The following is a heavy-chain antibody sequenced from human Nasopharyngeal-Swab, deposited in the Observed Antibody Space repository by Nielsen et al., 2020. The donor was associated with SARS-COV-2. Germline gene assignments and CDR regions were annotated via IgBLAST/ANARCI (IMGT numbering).Heavy chain of an antibody. J-gene: IGHJ4*02. Sequence: GESLKISCVVSGFTFSDHWMNWVRQAPGKGLEWVANIKPDGSKKYYVDSVKGRFTISRDNARNSLFLQMDSLRVEDTAIYYCAGNHDNTFWGQGNLVAVS. D-gene: IGHD3-22*01. CDR1: GFTFSDHW. V-gene: IGHV3-7*03. CDR2: IKPDGSKK. CDR3: AGNHDNTF.